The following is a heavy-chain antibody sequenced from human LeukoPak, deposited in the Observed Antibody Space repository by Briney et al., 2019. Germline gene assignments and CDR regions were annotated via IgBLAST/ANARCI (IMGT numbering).Heavy chain of an antibody. J-gene: IGHJ5*02. V-gene: IGHV3-23*01. CDR3: ARAHDLYCSGGSCYRLSQVNWFDP. CDR1: GFTFDNYA. Sequence: GGSLRLSCAASGFTFDNYAMTWVRQAPGKGLEWVSGIGGSGDGTYYADSVKGRFTISRDNAKNSLYLQMNSLRAEDTALYYCARAHDLYCSGGSCYRLSQVNWFDPWGQGTLVTVSS. CDR2: IGGSGDGT. D-gene: IGHD2-15*01.